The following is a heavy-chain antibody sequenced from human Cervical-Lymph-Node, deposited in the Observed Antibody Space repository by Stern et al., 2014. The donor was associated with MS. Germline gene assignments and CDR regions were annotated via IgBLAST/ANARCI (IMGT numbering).Heavy chain of an antibody. J-gene: IGHJ4*02. CDR1: GFRFSDYG. D-gene: IGHD3-10*01. Sequence: QVQLVESGGGVVQPGTSLRLSCAASGFRFSDYGMHWVRQAPGKGPEWVAVISYDGGDKHYADSVKGRLTISRDNSKNTVYLQMNSLRGDDTAVYYCAKQTTGSYFDYWGQGGLVAVSS. CDR2: ISYDGGDK. V-gene: IGHV3-30*18. CDR3: AKQTTGSYFDY.